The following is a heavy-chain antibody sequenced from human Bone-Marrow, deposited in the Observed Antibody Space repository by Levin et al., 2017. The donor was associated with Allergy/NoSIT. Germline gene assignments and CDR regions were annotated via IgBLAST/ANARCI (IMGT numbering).Heavy chain of an antibody. CDR1: GFTFSESM. J-gene: IGHJ4*02. CDR3: ARDLPPYSGSYHFNS. V-gene: IGHV3-30-3*01. D-gene: IGHD1-26*01. Sequence: LSLTCAASGFTFSESMMHWVRQAPGKGLEWVAVISDDGDKQFYADSVRGRFTISRDNSNNTLYLQMNSLRPEDTAIYYCARDLPPYSGSYHFNSWGQGNLVSVSS. CDR2: ISDDGDKQ.